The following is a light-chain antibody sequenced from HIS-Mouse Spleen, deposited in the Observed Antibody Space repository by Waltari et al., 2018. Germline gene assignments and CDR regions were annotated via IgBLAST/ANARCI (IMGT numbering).Light chain of an antibody. CDR3: YSTDSSGNHRV. CDR1: ALPKKY. V-gene: IGLV3-10*01. Sequence: SYELTQPPSVSVSPGQTARITCSGDALPKKYAYWYQQKSGQAPVLVIYEDSKRPSGITERFSGSSSGTLAPLTISGAQVEDEADYYCYSTDSSGNHRVFGGGTKLTVI. J-gene: IGLJ2*01. CDR2: EDS.